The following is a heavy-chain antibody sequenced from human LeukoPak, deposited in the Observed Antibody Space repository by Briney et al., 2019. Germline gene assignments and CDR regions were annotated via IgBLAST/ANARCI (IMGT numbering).Heavy chain of an antibody. J-gene: IGHJ4*02. CDR3: ARRHYGGNGFDY. Sequence: SETLSLTCTVSGGSISSNYWSWIRQPPGKGLEWIGYIHYSGSTNNNPSLKSRVTISVDTSKNQFSLKLSSVTAADTAVYYCARRHYGGNGFDYWGQGTLVTVSS. V-gene: IGHV4-59*08. D-gene: IGHD4-23*01. CDR1: GGSISSNY. CDR2: IHYSGST.